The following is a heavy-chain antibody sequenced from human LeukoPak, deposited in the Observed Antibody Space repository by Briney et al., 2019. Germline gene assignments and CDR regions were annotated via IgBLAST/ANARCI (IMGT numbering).Heavy chain of an antibody. D-gene: IGHD6-25*01. Sequence: PSETLSLTCTVSGGSISSYYWSWIRQPPGKGLEWIGYIYYSGSTNYNPSLKSRVTISVDTSKNQFSLKLSSVTAADTAVYYCAKKRNAAPYYFDCWGQGTLVTVSS. CDR1: GGSISSYY. V-gene: IGHV4-59*08. CDR3: AKKRNAAPYYFDC. CDR2: IYYSGST. J-gene: IGHJ4*02.